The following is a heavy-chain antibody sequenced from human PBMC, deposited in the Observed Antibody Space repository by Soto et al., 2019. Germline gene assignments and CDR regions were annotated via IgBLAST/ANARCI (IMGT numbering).Heavy chain of an antibody. CDR3: AIDLSFWSGYSSAGMDV. V-gene: IGHV3-23*01. Sequence: HHGGSLRISCAASGFTFSSYAMSWVRQAPGKGLEWVSAISGSGGSTYYADSVKGRFTISRDNSKNTLYLQMNSLRAEDTAVYFCAIDLSFWSGYSSAGMDVWGQGTTVTVSS. J-gene: IGHJ6*02. D-gene: IGHD3-3*01. CDR2: ISGSGGST. CDR1: GFTFSSYA.